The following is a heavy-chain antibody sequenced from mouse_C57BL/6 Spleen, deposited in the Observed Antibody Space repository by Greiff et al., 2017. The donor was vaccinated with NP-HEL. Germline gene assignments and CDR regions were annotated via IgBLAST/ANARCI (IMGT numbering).Heavy chain of an antibody. Sequence: EVQLQQSGPGLVKPSQSLSLTCSVTGYSITSGYYWNWIRQFPGNKLEWMGYISYDGSNNYNPSLKNRISITRDTSKNQFFLKLNSVTTEDTATYYCAREDGSSYYYAMDYWGQGTSVTVSS. D-gene: IGHD1-1*01. CDR3: AREDGSSYYYAMDY. CDR2: ISYDGSN. V-gene: IGHV3-6*01. J-gene: IGHJ4*01. CDR1: GYSITSGYY.